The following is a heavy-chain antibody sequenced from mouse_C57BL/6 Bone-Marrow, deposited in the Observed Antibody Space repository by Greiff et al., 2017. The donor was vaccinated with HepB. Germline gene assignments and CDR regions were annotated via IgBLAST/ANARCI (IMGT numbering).Heavy chain of an antibody. CDR2: IYPGSGNT. J-gene: IGHJ3*01. CDR1: GYTFTDYY. D-gene: IGHD2-4*01. CDR3: ALYYDYDVGAWFAY. V-gene: IGHV1-76*01. Sequence: QVQLQQSGAELVRPGASVKLSCKASGYTFTDYYINWVKQRPGQGLEWIARIYPGSGNTYYNEKFKGKATLTAEKSSSTAYMQLSSLTSEDSAVYFCALYYDYDVGAWFAYWGQVTLVTVSA.